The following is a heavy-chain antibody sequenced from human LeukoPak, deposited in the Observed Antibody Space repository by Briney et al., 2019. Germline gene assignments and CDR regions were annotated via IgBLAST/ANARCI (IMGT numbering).Heavy chain of an antibody. CDR2: IFHSGST. D-gene: IGHD3-10*01. CDR1: GSSISRYY. J-gene: IGHJ4*02. V-gene: IGHV4-59*01. CDR3: ARDRPFYFVSGSYYDGFDS. Sequence: PSETLSLTCTVSGSSISRYYWTWLRQPPGKGLEWIGYIFHSGSTNYSPSLKSRVTISLDTSKNQFSLNLSSVTAADTAVYYCARDRPFYFVSGSYYDGFDSWGQGTLVTVSS.